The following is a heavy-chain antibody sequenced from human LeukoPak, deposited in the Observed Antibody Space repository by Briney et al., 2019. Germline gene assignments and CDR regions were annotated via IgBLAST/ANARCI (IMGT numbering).Heavy chain of an antibody. D-gene: IGHD3-10*01. J-gene: IGHJ4*02. CDR3: ARDYYYASGSSNFDY. Sequence: ASVKVSCKASGYTFTGYYMHWVRQVPGQGLEWMGWINPSNGSANYAQTFQGRVTMTRDTSINTAYMELSSLKSDDMAVYYCARDYYYASGSSNFDYWGPGTLVTVSS. V-gene: IGHV1-2*02. CDR1: GYTFTGYY. CDR2: INPSNGSA.